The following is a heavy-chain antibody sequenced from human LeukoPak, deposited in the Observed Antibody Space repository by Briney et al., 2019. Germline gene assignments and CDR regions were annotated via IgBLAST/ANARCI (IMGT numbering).Heavy chain of an antibody. V-gene: IGHV3-11*01. Sequence: GGSLRLSCAASGFTFSDYYMSWIRQAPGKGLEWVSYISSSGTTIYYADSVKGRFTISRDNAKNSLYLQMNALRGEDTAVYYCARLVGDVTTWDCWGQGTLVTVSS. CDR2: ISSSGTTI. J-gene: IGHJ4*02. CDR1: GFTFSDYY. D-gene: IGHD1-26*01. CDR3: ARLVGDVTTWDC.